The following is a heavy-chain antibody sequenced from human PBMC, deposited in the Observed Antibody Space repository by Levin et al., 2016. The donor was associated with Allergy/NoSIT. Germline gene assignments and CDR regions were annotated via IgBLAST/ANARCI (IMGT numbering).Heavy chain of an antibody. CDR3: ARQGGDYGGGDAFDV. Sequence: WIRQPPGKALEWVALIYWDDDKRYSPSLKSRLTITKDTSKNQVVLTMTSMDPVDTATYYCARQGGDYGGGDAFDVWGQGTMVTVSS. J-gene: IGHJ3*01. D-gene: IGHD4-17*01. V-gene: IGHV2-5*02. CDR2: IYWDDDK.